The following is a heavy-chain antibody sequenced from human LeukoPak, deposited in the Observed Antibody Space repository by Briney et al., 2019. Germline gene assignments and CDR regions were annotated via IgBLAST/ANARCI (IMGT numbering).Heavy chain of an antibody. V-gene: IGHV4-34*01. CDR2: INHSGST. Sequence: KPSETLSLTCAVYGGTFSGYDWSWIRQPPGKGLEWMGEINHSGSTTYNPSLKSRLTISVNTSKTQFSLMLSSVTAADKSVYYCGSRAGRNYEPWARGHGIMVT. CDR1: GGTFSGYD. J-gene: IGHJ4*01. CDR3: GSRAGRNYEPWA. D-gene: IGHD3-16*01.